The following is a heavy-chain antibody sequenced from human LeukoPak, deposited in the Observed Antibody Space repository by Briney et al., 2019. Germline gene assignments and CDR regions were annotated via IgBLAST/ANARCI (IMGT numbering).Heavy chain of an antibody. D-gene: IGHD4-17*01. Sequence: SETLSLTCTVSGGSISSSSNYWGWIRQRPGKGLERIGSIYYSGSYYDNPSLKSRVTISVDTSKNQFSLKLSSVTAAGTAVYYCARPSLTTVTTKALDAFDIWGQGTMVTVSS. CDR2: IYYSGSY. V-gene: IGHV4-39*01. CDR3: ARPSLTTVTTKALDAFDI. J-gene: IGHJ3*02. CDR1: GGSISSSSNY.